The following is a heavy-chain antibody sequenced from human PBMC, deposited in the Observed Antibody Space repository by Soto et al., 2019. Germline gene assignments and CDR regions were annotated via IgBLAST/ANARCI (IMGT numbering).Heavy chain of an antibody. V-gene: IGHV3-7*03. Sequence: GGSLRLSCEASGFTFSGYWMSWVRQAPGKGRGWVADIKHDGSVQYYVDSVKGRFTISRDNAKKLLYLQMNGLRAEDTALYYCARATYSNAWYRFDLWGQGTLVTVSS. J-gene: IGHJ4*02. D-gene: IGHD4-4*01. CDR2: IKHDGSVQ. CDR3: ARATYSNAWYRFDL. CDR1: GFTFSGYW.